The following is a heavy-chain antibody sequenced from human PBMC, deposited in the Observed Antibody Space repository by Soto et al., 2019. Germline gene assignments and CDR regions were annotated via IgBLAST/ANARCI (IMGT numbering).Heavy chain of an antibody. V-gene: IGHV1-2*04. J-gene: IGHJ4*02. CDR3: ARGRRGYRYVYYFDY. CDR1: GYTFTGYY. CDR2: INPNSGGT. D-gene: IGHD5-18*01. Sequence: ASVKVSCKASGYTFTGYYMHWVRQAPGQGLEWMGWINPNSGGTNYAQKFQGWVTTTRDTSISTAYMELSRLRSDDKAVYYCARGRRGYRYVYYFDYWGQGTLVTVSS.